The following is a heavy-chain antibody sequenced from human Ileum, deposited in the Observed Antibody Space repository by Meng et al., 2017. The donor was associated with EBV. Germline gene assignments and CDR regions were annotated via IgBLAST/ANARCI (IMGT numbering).Heavy chain of an antibody. V-gene: IGHV4-39*01. D-gene: IGHD3-3*01. CDR1: GDSLSSSNPW. J-gene: IGHJ4*02. Sequence: HLTRPESGPGLLKPSETLSLTYAVPGDSLSSSNPWWGWIRQPPGKGLEWVGTIYYSGSTFYNPSLKSRVTISLDTSKNQFSLKVSSVTAADTAVYYCARRYYGVPFDNWGQGTLVTVSS. CDR2: IYYSGST. CDR3: ARRYYGVPFDN.